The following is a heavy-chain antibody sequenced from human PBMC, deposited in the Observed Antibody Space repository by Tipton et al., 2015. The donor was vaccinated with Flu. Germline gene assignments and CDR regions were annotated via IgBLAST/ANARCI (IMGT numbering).Heavy chain of an antibody. CDR2: INHSGST. V-gene: IGHV4-34*01. D-gene: IGHD3-9*01. Sequence: TLSLTCAVYGGSFSGYYWSWIRQPPGKGLEWIGEINHSGSTNYNPSLKSRVTISVDTSKNQFSLKLSFVTAADTAVYYCAFLPSVLRYCPGPMMLFDIWGQGTMVTVSS. CDR1: GGSFSGYY. CDR3: AFLPSVLRYCPGPMMLFDI. J-gene: IGHJ3*02.